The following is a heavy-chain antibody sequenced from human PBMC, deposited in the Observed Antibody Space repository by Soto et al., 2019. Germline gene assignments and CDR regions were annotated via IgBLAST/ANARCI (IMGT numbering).Heavy chain of an antibody. CDR2: IIPIFDTA. V-gene: IGHV1-69*01. CDR3: ARQVNYDYVWGSYRAYFDY. CDR1: GGTFSSYA. D-gene: IGHD3-16*02. Sequence: QVQLVQSGAEVKKPGSSVKVSCKASGGTFSSYAISWVRQAPGQGLEWMGGIIPIFDTANYAQKFQGRVTITADESTSTAYMELSSLRSEDTAVYYCARQVNYDYVWGSYRAYFDYWGQGTLVTVSS. J-gene: IGHJ4*02.